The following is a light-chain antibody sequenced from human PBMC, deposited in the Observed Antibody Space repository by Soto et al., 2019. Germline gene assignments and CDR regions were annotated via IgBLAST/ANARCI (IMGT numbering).Light chain of an antibody. CDR3: SSYTSSSTPPYV. J-gene: IGLJ1*01. CDR1: SSDVGGYNY. V-gene: IGLV2-14*01. Sequence: QSSLTQPSYVSGSPGQSITISCNGTSSDVGGYNYVSWYQQHPGKAPKLMIYDVSNRPSGVSNRFSGSKSGNTASLTISGLQAEDEADYYCSSYTSSSTPPYVFGTGTRSPS. CDR2: DVS.